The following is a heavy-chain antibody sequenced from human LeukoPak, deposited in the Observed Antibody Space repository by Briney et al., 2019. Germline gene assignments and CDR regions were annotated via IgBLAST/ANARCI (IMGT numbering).Heavy chain of an antibody. Sequence: GRSLRLSCAASGFTFSSYGMHWVRQAPGKGLEWVAVISYDGSNKYYADSVKGRFTISRDNSKNTLYLQMNSLRAEDTAVYYCAKGPTRTTVTTPGGFDYWGQGTLVTVSS. D-gene: IGHD4-17*01. CDR2: ISYDGSNK. V-gene: IGHV3-30*18. CDR1: GFTFSSYG. J-gene: IGHJ4*02. CDR3: AKGPTRTTVTTPGGFDY.